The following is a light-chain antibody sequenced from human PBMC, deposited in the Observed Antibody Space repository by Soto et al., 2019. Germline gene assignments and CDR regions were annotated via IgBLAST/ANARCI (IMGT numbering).Light chain of an antibody. CDR1: QNIHNW. CDR3: HLYTSYSHS. J-gene: IGKJ1*01. V-gene: IGKV1-5*01. CDR2: DAS. Sequence: IQMTQSPSTLSASVGDRVTITCRASQNIHNWLAWYQQKPGKAPNLLIYDASTLGGGVPSRFSGTGSGTEFTLTISCLQPDDFATYNCHLYTSYSHSFGEGTMVDIK.